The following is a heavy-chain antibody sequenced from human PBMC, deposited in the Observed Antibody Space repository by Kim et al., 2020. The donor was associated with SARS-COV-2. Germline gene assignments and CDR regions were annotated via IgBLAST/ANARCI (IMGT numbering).Heavy chain of an antibody. CDR3: ARSWRGDYPLWDYYYGMDV. D-gene: IGHD4-17*01. CDR1: GFTFSSYA. V-gene: IGHV3-30*04. J-gene: IGHJ6*02. Sequence: GSLRLSCAASGFTFSSYAMHWVRQAPGKGLEWVAVISYDGSNKYYADSVKGRFTISRDNSKNTLYLQMNSLRAEDTAVYYCARSWRGDYPLWDYYYGMDVWGQGTTVTVSS. CDR2: ISYDGSNK.